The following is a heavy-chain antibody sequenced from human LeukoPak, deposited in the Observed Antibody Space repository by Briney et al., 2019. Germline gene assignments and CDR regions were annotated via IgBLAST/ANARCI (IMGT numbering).Heavy chain of an antibody. CDR3: ARDGAVAGINWFDP. CDR1: GFTFSSYS. CDR2: IYYSGST. V-gene: IGHV4-39*07. D-gene: IGHD6-19*01. J-gene: IGHJ5*02. Sequence: PGGSLRLSCAASGFTFSSYSMNWVRQAPGKGLEWIGSIYYSGSTYYNPSLKSRVTISVDTSKNQFSLKLSSVTAADTAVYYCARDGAVAGINWFDPWGQGTLVTVSS.